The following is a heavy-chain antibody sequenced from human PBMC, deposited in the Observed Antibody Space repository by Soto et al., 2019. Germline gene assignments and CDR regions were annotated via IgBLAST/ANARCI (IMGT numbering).Heavy chain of an antibody. J-gene: IGHJ4*02. CDR3: AKDGDWYDFSTGYYSRGNYFDY. CDR2: LSSGGGTT. CDR1: GFVFNNYA. D-gene: IGHD3-3*01. Sequence: XGSLRLSCAASGFVFNNYAMSWVRQAPGKGLDWVATLSSGGGTTYYTDSVKGRFTISRDNSMNLLYLQMNSLRADDTAVYYCAKDGDWYDFSTGYYSRGNYFDYWGQGTLVTVSS. V-gene: IGHV3-23*01.